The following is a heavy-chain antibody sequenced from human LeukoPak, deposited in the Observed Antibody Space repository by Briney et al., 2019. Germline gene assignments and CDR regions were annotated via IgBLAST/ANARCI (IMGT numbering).Heavy chain of an antibody. D-gene: IGHD6-19*01. Sequence: GESLKISCKGSGYSFTSYWIGWVRQMPGKGLEWMGIIYPGDSDTRYSPSFQGQVTISADKSISTAYLQWSSLKASDTAMYYCARQGHTPGGFQIAVAATGAFDIWGQGTMVTVSS. V-gene: IGHV5-51*01. CDR3: ARQGHTPGGFQIAVAATGAFDI. CDR1: GYSFTSYW. J-gene: IGHJ3*02. CDR2: IYPGDSDT.